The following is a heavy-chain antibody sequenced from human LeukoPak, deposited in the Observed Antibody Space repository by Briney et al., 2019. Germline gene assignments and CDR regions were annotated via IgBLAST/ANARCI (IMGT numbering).Heavy chain of an antibody. CDR2: ISAYNGNT. CDR3: ARDGFLLLDIVVEPAAISENYYYMDV. D-gene: IGHD2-2*03. CDR1: GYTFTSYG. J-gene: IGHJ6*03. Sequence: ASVKVSCKASGYTFTSYGISWVRQAPGQGLEWMGWISAYNGNTNYAQKLQGRVTMTTDTSTSTAYMELRSLRSDDTAVYYCARDGFLLLDIVVEPAAISENYYYMDVWGKGTTVTVSS. V-gene: IGHV1-18*01.